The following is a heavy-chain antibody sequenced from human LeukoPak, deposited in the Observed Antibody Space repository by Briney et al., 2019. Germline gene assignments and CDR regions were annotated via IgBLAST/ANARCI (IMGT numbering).Heavy chain of an antibody. D-gene: IGHD2-15*01. J-gene: IGHJ3*02. CDR1: GYTFTGYY. Sequence: GASVKVSCKASGYTFTGYYMHWVRQAPGQGLEWMGWINPNSGGTNYAQKFQGRVTMTRDTSISTAYMELSRLRSDDTAVYYCARDLDEDIVVVVAATDDAFDIWGQGTMVTVSS. CDR2: INPNSGGT. V-gene: IGHV1-2*02. CDR3: ARDLDEDIVVVVAATDDAFDI.